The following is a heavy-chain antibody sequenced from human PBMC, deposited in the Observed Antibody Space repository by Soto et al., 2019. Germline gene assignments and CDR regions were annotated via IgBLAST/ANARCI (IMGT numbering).Heavy chain of an antibody. CDR3: ARVARRYYDSSGQIDY. V-gene: IGHV4-31*03. Sequence: QVQLQESGPGLVKPSQTLSLTCTVSGGSISSGGYYWSWIRQHAGKGLEWIAYIYYSGSTYYNPSLKSRGTTSVDTSKNQFSLKLSSVTAADTAVYYCARVARRYYDSSGQIDYWGQGTLVTVSS. D-gene: IGHD3-22*01. J-gene: IGHJ4*02. CDR1: GGSISSGGYY. CDR2: IYYSGST.